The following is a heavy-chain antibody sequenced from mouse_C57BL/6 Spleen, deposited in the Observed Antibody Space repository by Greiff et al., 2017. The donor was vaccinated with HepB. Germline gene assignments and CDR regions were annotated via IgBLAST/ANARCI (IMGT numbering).Heavy chain of an antibody. V-gene: IGHV1-81*01. CDR2: IYPRSGNT. J-gene: IGHJ2*01. Sequence: VQLQQSGAELARPGASVKLSCKASGYTFTSYGISWVKQRTGQGLEWIGEIYPRSGNTYYNEKFKGKATLTADKSPSTAYMELRSLTSEDSAVYFCARRDYGSSYYFDYWGQGTTLTVSS. CDR3: ARRDYGSSYYFDY. CDR1: GYTFTSYG. D-gene: IGHD1-1*01.